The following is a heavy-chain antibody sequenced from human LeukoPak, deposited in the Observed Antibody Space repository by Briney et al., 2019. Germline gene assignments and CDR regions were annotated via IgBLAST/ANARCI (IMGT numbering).Heavy chain of an antibody. D-gene: IGHD2-2*01. J-gene: IGHJ6*02. Sequence: GGSLRLSCVASGFTSSSYGMHWVRQAPGKGLEWVAVISYDGSNKYYADSVKGRFTISRDNSKNTLYLQMNSLRAEDTAVYYCAKDLGYCSSTSCYGFSYYYYGMDVWGQGTTVTVSS. CDR3: AKDLGYCSSTSCYGFSYYYYGMDV. V-gene: IGHV3-30*18. CDR2: ISYDGSNK. CDR1: GFTSSSYG.